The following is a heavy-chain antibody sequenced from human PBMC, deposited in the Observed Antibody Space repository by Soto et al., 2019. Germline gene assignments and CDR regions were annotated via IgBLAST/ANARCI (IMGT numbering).Heavy chain of an antibody. CDR2: INHSGST. V-gene: IGHV4-34*01. D-gene: IGHD3-16*01. CDR3: ARTSLMITFGGVSAQYYYYYGMDV. Sequence: QVQLQQWGAGLLKPSETLSLTCAVYGGTFSGYYWSWIRQPPGKGLEWIGEINHSGSTNYNPSLTSRVTRSVDTSKNQFSLKLSSVTAADTAVYYCARTSLMITFGGVSAQYYYYYGMDVWGQGTTVTVSS. J-gene: IGHJ6*02. CDR1: GGTFSGYY.